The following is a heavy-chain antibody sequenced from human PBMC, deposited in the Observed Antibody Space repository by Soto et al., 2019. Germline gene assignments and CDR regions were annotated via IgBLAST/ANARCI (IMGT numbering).Heavy chain of an antibody. CDR1: GGSINSGGYY. CDR2: IYYSGST. D-gene: IGHD2-2*01. V-gene: IGHV4-31*03. Sequence: SETPSLTCTVSGGSINSGGYYWSWIRQHPGKGLEWIGYIYYSGSTYYNPSLKSRVTISVDTSKNQFSLKLSSVTAADTAVYYCARYQLLFSGAFDIWGQGTMVTVSS. CDR3: ARYQLLFSGAFDI. J-gene: IGHJ3*02.